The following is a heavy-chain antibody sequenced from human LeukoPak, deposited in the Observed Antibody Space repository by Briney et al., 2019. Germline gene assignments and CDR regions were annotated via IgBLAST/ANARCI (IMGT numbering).Heavy chain of an antibody. CDR3: AKGWSSGSRTSLDY. CDR2: ISWNSGSI. J-gene: IGHJ4*02. CDR1: GFTFNDYA. V-gene: IGHV3-9*01. D-gene: IGHD3-22*01. Sequence: QAGGSLRLSCAASGFTFNDYAMHWVRQAPGKGLEGVSGISWNSGSIDYADSVKGRFTISRDNAKNSLYLQMNSLRAEDTALYYCAKGWSSGSRTSLDYWGQGILVTVSS.